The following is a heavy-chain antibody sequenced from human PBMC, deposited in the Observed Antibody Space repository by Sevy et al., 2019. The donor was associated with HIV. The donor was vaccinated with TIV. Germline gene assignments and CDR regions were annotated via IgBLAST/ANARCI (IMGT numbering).Heavy chain of an antibody. CDR3: AKDMGYSGYDYSFDY. J-gene: IGHJ4*02. V-gene: IGHV3-43D*03. CDR2: ISWDGGST. CDR1: GFTFDDYA. Sequence: GGSLRLSCAASGFTFDDYAMHWVRQAPGKGLEWVSLISWDGGSTYYADSVKGRFTISRDNNKNSLYLQMNSLRAEDTALYYCAKDMGYSGYDYSFDYWGQGTLVTVSS. D-gene: IGHD5-12*01.